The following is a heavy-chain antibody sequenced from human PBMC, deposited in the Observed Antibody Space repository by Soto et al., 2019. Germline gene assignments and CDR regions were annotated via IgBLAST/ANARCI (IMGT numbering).Heavy chain of an antibody. CDR3: ARDPHEFWTSYWFDP. D-gene: IGHD3-3*01. J-gene: IGHJ5*02. V-gene: IGHV1-18*01. CDR1: GYNFNTYG. Sequence: ASVKVSCKTSGYNFNTYGINWVRLSHEQGHELMGWISAYDGKTTYEEKFQSRVTMTTDTSTSTAYMELRSLGSDDTAIYYCARDPHEFWTSYWFDPWGQGTPVTVSS. CDR2: ISAYDGKT.